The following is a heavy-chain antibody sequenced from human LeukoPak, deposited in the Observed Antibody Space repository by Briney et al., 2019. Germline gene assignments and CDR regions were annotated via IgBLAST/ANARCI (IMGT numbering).Heavy chain of an antibody. D-gene: IGHD3-9*01. CDR2: ISSSSSYI. CDR3: AREAYYDTLTGFSNFDF. CDR1: GFTFTNYV. Sequence: GGSLRLSCAASGFTFTNYVMSWVRQAPGQGLEWVSSISSSSSYIYYADSVKGRFTISRDNAKNSLYLQMNSLRTEDTAVYYCAREAYYDTLTGFSNFDFWGQGTLVTVSS. J-gene: IGHJ4*02. V-gene: IGHV3-21*01.